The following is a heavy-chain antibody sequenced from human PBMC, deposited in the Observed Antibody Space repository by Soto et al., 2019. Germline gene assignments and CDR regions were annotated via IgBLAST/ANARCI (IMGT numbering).Heavy chain of an antibody. V-gene: IGHV1-3*01. CDR2: INAGNGNT. J-gene: IGHJ2*01. CDR1: GYTFTSYA. CDR3: ARDGEYWYFDL. Sequence: QVQRVQSGAEVKKPGASVKVSCKASGYTFTSYAMPWVRQAPGQRLEWMGWINAGNGNTKYSQKFQGRVTITRDTSASTAYMELSSLRSEDTAVYYCARDGEYWYFDLWGRGTLVTVSS. D-gene: IGHD7-27*01.